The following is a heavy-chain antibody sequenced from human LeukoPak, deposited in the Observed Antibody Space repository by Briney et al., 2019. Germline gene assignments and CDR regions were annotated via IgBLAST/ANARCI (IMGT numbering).Heavy chain of an antibody. D-gene: IGHD3-9*01. J-gene: IGHJ5*02. CDR2: NGATA. CDR1: GFSFSSFA. V-gene: IGHV3-23*01. CDR3: ARSTALVGADWVDP. Sequence: GGSLRLSCAASGFSFSSFAMTWVRQAPGKGLEWVSTNGATAYNADSVKGRFTISRDNSKNTVYLQMNSLRVEDTAVYYCARSTALVGADWVDPWGQGTPVTVSS.